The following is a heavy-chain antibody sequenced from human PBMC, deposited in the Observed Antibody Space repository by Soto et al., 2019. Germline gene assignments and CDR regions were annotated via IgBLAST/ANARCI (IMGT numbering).Heavy chain of an antibody. Sequence: EVQLVESGGGLVQPGGSLRLSCSASGFTFSSYAMHWVRQAPGKGLEYVSAISSNGGSTYYADSVKGRFTISRDNSKNTLYLQMSSLRAEDTAVYYCVKGGRTMVRSHQPVLFYYGMDVWGQGTTVTVSS. J-gene: IGHJ6*02. CDR2: ISSNGGST. CDR1: GFTFSSYA. CDR3: VKGGRTMVRSHQPVLFYYGMDV. D-gene: IGHD3-10*01. V-gene: IGHV3-64D*06.